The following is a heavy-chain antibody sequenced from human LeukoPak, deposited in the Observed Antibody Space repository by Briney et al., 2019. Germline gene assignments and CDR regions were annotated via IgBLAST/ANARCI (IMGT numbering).Heavy chain of an antibody. CDR3: ARGGDDSSSSGDFDY. Sequence: ASVKVSCKASGYTFTSYAMNWVRQAPGQGLEWMGWINTNTGNPMYAQGFTGRFVLSLDTSVSTAYLQISSLKAEDTAVYYCARGGDDSSSSGDFDYWGQGTLVTVSS. CDR2: INTNTGNP. CDR1: GYTFTSYA. J-gene: IGHJ4*02. D-gene: IGHD6-6*01. V-gene: IGHV7-4-1*02.